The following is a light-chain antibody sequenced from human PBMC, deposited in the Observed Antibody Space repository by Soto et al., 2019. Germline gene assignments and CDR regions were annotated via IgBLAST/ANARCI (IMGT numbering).Light chain of an antibody. J-gene: IGKJ1*01. CDR2: GAS. Sequence: EIVLTQSPGTLSLSPGERATLSCRASQSVSSSYLAWYQQKPGQAPRLLIYGASSRATGIPDRFSGSGSGTDLTLTISILEPEDFAVYYCQQYGSSPRTFGQGTKLEIK. CDR3: QQYGSSPRT. CDR1: QSVSSSY. V-gene: IGKV3-20*01.